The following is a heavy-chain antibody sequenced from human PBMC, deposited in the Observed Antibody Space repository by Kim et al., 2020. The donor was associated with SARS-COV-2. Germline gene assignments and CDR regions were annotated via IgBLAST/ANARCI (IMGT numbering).Heavy chain of an antibody. CDR3: ARHGRGWPYFDY. Sequence: TNYAQKLKGRVPMTTDTSTSTADMELRSLRSDDTAVYYGARHGRGWPYFDYWGQGTLVTVSS. CDR2: T. V-gene: IGHV1-18*01. D-gene: IGHD6-19*01. J-gene: IGHJ4*02.